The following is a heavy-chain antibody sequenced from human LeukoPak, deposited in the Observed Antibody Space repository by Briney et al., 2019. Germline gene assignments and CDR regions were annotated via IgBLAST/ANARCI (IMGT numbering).Heavy chain of an antibody. CDR3: ARRYSSGWYDY. J-gene: IGHJ4*02. CDR2: IIPIFGTA. Sequence: SVKVSCKASGYTFTNYAVNWLRQAPGQGLEWMGWIIPIFGTANYAQKFQGRVTITADESTSTAYMELSSLRSEDTAVYYCARRYSSGWYDYWGQGTLVTVSS. D-gene: IGHD6-19*01. V-gene: IGHV1-69*13. CDR1: GYTFTNYA.